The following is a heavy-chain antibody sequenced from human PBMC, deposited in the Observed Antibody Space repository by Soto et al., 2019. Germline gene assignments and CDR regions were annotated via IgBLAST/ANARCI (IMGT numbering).Heavy chain of an antibody. Sequence: SETLSLTCAVYGGSFSCYYWIWIRQPPGKGLEWIGEINHSGSTNYNPSLKSRVTISVDTSKNQFSLKLSSVTAADTAVYYCALGYCTNGVCPSYYYYGMDVWGQGTTVTVSS. CDR2: INHSGST. V-gene: IGHV4-34*01. CDR3: ALGYCTNGVCPSYYYYGMDV. D-gene: IGHD2-8*01. J-gene: IGHJ6*02. CDR1: GGSFSCYY.